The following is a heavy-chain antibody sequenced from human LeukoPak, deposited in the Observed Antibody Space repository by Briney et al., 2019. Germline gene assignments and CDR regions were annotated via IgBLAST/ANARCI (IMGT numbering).Heavy chain of an antibody. Sequence: PSETLSLTCTVSGGSTSSYYWSWIRQPPGKGLEWIGYIYYSGSTSYTPSLKCRVTISLDTSKNQFSLKVRSVTAADTAMYYCARAVVFYYDGSGYSTRFDYWGQGTLVTVSS. CDR2: IYYSGST. J-gene: IGHJ4*02. V-gene: IGHV4-59*01. D-gene: IGHD3-22*01. CDR3: ARAVVFYYDGSGYSTRFDY. CDR1: GGSTSSYY.